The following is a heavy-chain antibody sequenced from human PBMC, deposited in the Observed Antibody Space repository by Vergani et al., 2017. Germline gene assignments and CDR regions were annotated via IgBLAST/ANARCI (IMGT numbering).Heavy chain of an antibody. J-gene: IGHJ4*02. D-gene: IGHD2-15*01. V-gene: IGHV3-48*01. CDR3: ARDLYCSGGSCYSYNC. Sequence: EVQLVESGGGLVQPGGSLRLSCAASGFTFSSYSMNWVRQAPGKGLEWVSYIISSSSTIYYADSVKGRFTISRDNAKNSLYLQMNSLRAQDTAVYYCARDLYCSGGSCYSYNCWGQGTLVAVSS. CDR2: IISSSSTI. CDR1: GFTFSSYS.